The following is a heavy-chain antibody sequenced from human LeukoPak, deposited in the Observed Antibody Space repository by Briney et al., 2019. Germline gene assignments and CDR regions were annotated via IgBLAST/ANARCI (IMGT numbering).Heavy chain of an antibody. Sequence: GRSLRLSCAASGFTFSSYGMHWVRQAPGKGLEWEAVIWYDGSNKYYADSVKGRFTISRDNSKNTLYLQMNSLRAEDTAVYYCARDGRLITMVRRDAFDIWGQGTMVTVSS. CDR2: IWYDGSNK. D-gene: IGHD3-10*01. J-gene: IGHJ3*02. CDR3: ARDGRLITMVRRDAFDI. CDR1: GFTFSSYG. V-gene: IGHV3-33*01.